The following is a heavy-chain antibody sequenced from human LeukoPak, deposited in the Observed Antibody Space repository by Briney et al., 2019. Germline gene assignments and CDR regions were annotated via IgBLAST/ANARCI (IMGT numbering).Heavy chain of an antibody. V-gene: IGHV4-34*01. J-gene: IGHJ4*01. CDR2: INHSGST. CDR3: ARGARGYSYG. D-gene: IGHD5-18*01. CDR1: GGSFSGYY. Sequence: SETLSLTCAVYGGSFSGYYWSWIRQPPGKGLEWIGEINHSGSTNYNPSLKSRVTISVDSSKNQFSLKLTSVTAADTAVYYCARGARGYSYGWGQGTLVTVSS.